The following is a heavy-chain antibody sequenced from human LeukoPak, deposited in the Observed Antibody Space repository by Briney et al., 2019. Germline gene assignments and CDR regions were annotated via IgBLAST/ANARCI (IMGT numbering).Heavy chain of an antibody. J-gene: IGHJ3*01. D-gene: IGHD2-15*01. Sequence: KASETLSLTCAVSGDSFSSHYWTWIRQPAGKGLEWIGRKYARGNSNYSPPLQSRVTMSVDTSKNQFSLKLRSVTAADTAVYYCARGRYCSADICTGGDSFDLWGQGTMVSVSS. CDR1: GDSFSSHY. V-gene: IGHV4-4*07. CDR2: KYARGNS. CDR3: ARGRYCSADICTGGDSFDL.